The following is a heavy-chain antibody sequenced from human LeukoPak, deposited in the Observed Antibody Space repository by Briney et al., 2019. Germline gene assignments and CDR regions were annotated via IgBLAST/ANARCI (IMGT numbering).Heavy chain of an antibody. J-gene: IGHJ4*02. Sequence: GGSLRLSCEVSGFTFSSNAMHWVSQAPGKGLEWVAVISYDGSNKNFADSVKGRFTVSRDNSKHTLYLHMNSLRSDDTAMYYCATGGKFDFWSGYHIDNWGQGTLVTVSS. CDR3: ATGGKFDFWSGYHIDN. CDR2: ISYDGSNK. D-gene: IGHD3-3*01. V-gene: IGHV3-30*04. CDR1: GFTFSSNA.